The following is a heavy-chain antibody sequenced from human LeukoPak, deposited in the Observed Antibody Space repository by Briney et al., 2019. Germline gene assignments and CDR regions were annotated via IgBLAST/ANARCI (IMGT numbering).Heavy chain of an antibody. CDR3: AKDRCSNGIGCYYYYMDV. V-gene: IGHV3-30*02. J-gene: IGHJ6*03. CDR2: IQYDGSNQ. Sequence: GGSLRLSCAASGFTFSTHGMHWVRQAPGKGLEWVAYIQYDGSNQQYADSVKGRFSISRDNSKNILYLQMNSLRAEDTAVYYCAKDRCSNGIGCYYYYMDVWGKGTTVTISS. CDR1: GFTFSTHG. D-gene: IGHD2-8*01.